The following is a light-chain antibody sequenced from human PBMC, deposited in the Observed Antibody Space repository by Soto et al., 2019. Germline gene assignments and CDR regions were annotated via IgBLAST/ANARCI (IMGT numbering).Light chain of an antibody. CDR2: GAS. CDR1: QSVSSSY. CDR3: RQYGRSLGCA. V-gene: IGKV3-20*01. J-gene: IGKJ4*01. Sequence: EIVITLSTGTLSLSPGERATLSCRASQSVSSSYLARYQQKPGQAPRHLIYGASSRATGIPDRLSGSGSGTDFTLAISGLEPEDFAVYDGRQYGRSLGCAFGGATKVDI.